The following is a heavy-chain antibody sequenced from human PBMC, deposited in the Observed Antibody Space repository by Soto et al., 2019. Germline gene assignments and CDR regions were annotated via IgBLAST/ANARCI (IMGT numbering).Heavy chain of an antibody. CDR1: GYTYTGDV. Sequence: SLKVSCKASGYTYTGDVSNWGRQATRQGLEWMGCMNPNSGNTGYAQKFQGRVTITRNTTISTAYMELSSLRSEDTDVYYCASRNVLLWFGGLPYMDYYYYGMDVWGEGTTVTVYS. CDR2: MNPNSGNT. CDR3: ASRNVLLWFGGLPYMDYYYYGMDV. V-gene: IGHV1-8*01. J-gene: IGHJ6*02. D-gene: IGHD3-10*01.